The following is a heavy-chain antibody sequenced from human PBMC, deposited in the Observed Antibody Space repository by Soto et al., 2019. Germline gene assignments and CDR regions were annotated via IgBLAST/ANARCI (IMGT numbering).Heavy chain of an antibody. J-gene: IGHJ5*02. CDR2: ISSSSSTI. CDR3: AREGGNLNSFDP. Sequence: EVQLVESGGGLVQPGGSLRLSCAASGFTFSSYSMNWVRQAPGKGLEGVSYISSSSSTIYYADSVKGRFTISRDNGTNSLYLQMNSLREEDTAVYYCAREGGNLNSFDPWGQGTLVTVSS. V-gene: IGHV3-48*02. D-gene: IGHD1-26*01. CDR1: GFTFSSYS.